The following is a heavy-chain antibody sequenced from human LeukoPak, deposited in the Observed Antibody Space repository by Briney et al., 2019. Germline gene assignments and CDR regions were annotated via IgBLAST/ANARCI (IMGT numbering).Heavy chain of an antibody. CDR1: GGSISSYC. CDR2: IYTSGST. V-gene: IGHV4-4*07. D-gene: IGHD3-3*01. Sequence: PSETLSLTCTVSGGSISSYCWSWIRQPAGKGLEWIGRIYTSGSTNYNPSLKSRVTMSVDTSKNQFSLKLSSVTAADTAVYYCASLRSLEGIDYWGQGTLVTVSS. J-gene: IGHJ4*02. CDR3: ASLRSLEGIDY.